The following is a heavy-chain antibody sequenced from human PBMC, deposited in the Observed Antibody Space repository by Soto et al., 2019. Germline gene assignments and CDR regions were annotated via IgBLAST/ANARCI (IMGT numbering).Heavy chain of an antibody. CDR2: ISTYIGNT. V-gene: IGHV1-18*01. Sequence: QVQLVQSGAEVKKPGASVKVSCKASGYTFITYVVSWVRQAPGQGLDWLGWISTYIGNTRYAERLQPRVTMTTDRTTNTAYMELRNLRSDDTAVYYCARGPTDYYDNSANYFLDYWGQGTLGTVSS. CDR3: ARGPTDYYDNSANYFLDY. J-gene: IGHJ4*02. CDR1: GYTFITYV. D-gene: IGHD3-22*01.